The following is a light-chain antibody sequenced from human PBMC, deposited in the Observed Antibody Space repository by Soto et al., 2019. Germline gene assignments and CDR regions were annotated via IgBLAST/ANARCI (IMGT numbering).Light chain of an antibody. CDR3: ISYAGSSNV. V-gene: IGLV2-8*01. Sequence: QSALTQPPSASGSPGQSVTISCTGTSSDVGSYDYVSWYQQHPGKAPKLMIYEVSKRPSGVPDRFSGSKSGNTASLTVSGLQAEDEADDYCISYAGSSNVFGTGTKVTVL. CDR1: SSDVGSYDY. CDR2: EVS. J-gene: IGLJ1*01.